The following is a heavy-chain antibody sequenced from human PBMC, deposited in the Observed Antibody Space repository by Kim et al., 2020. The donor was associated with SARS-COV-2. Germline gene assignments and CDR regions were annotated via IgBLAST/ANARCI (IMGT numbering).Heavy chain of an antibody. J-gene: IGHJ4*02. D-gene: IGHD3-22*01. CDR3: ASFDYDTRGAWGAY. Sequence: NPSLKSRVTISVDTSKNQFSLKLSSVTAADTAVYYCASFDYDTRGAWGAYWGQGTLVTVSS. V-gene: IGHV4-30-2*04.